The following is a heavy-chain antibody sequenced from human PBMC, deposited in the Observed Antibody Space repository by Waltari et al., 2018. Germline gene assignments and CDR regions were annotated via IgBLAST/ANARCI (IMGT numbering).Heavy chain of an antibody. D-gene: IGHD4-17*01. CDR1: GGSISSYY. CDR3: AREEIDDYGTSGVFDY. V-gene: IGHV4-59*01. CDR2: NSYSGST. Sequence: QVQLQESGPGLVKPSETLSLTGTVSGGSISSYYWSCIRQTAGKGLEWIGYNSYSGSTNYNPSLKSRVTISVDTSKNQFSLKLSSVTAADTSVYYCAREEIDDYGTSGVFDYWGQGTLVTFSS. J-gene: IGHJ4*02.